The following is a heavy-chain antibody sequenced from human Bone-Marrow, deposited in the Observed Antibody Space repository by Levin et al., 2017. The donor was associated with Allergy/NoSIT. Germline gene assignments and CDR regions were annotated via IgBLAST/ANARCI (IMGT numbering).Heavy chain of an antibody. CDR1: GGSFTGYY. Sequence: PSETLSLTCSVSGGSFTGYYWSWIRQPPGKGLEWVGEINHSGGTKNNPSLKSRVSFSLDTSKKQFSLNLRSVTAADTAIYYCARVRGIIADGFEGYYNIDVWGKGTTVTVSS. V-gene: IGHV4-34*01. D-gene: IGHD3-10*01. J-gene: IGHJ6*03. CDR3: ARVRGIIADGFEGYYNIDV. CDR2: INHSGGT.